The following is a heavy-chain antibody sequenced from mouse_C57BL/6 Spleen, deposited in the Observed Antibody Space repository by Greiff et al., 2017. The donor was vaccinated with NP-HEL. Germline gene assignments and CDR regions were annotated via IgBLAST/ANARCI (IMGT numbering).Heavy chain of an antibody. CDR2: ISSGGGNI. Sequence: EVKLVESGEGLVKPGGSLKLSCAASGFTFSSYAMSWVRQTPEKRLEWVAYISSGGGNIYYADTVKGRFTISRDNARNTLYLQMSGLKSEDTAMYYCTREGYFDVWGTGTTVTVSS. V-gene: IGHV5-9-1*02. CDR1: GFTFSSYA. D-gene: IGHD3-3*01. J-gene: IGHJ1*03. CDR3: TREGYFDV.